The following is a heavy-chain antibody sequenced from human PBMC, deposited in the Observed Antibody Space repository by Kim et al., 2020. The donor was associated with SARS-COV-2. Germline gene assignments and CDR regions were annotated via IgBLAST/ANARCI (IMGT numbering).Heavy chain of an antibody. D-gene: IGHD2-21*01. CDR3: AIVPTVNDVFDI. V-gene: IGHV1-8*01. CDR2: MNPKTGNR. Sequence: ASVKVSCKASGYTFTSYHINWVRQATGQGLEWLGWMNPKTGNRGYAQKFQGRLSMTRDTSITTAFMELSSLGSEDTAIYHCAIVPTVNDVFDIWGQGTMVFVSS. CDR1: GYTFTSYH. J-gene: IGHJ3*02.